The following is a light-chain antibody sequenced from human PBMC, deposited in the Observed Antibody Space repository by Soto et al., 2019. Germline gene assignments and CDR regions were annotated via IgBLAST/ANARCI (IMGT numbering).Light chain of an antibody. CDR1: SSDVGGYNY. CDR2: GVT. CDR3: SSYTSSTTLSVV. J-gene: IGLJ2*01. V-gene: IGLV2-14*01. Sequence: QSPLTQPASVSGSPGQSITISCTGTSSDVGGYNYVSWYQQHPGKAPKLMIYGVTNRPSRVSNRFSGSKSGNTASLTISGLQAEDEADYYCSSYTSSTTLSVVFGGGTKVTVL.